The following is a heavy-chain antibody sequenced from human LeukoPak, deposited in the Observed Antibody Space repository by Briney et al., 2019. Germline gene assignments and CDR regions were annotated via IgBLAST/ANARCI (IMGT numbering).Heavy chain of an antibody. D-gene: IGHD6-6*01. Sequence: GRSLRLSCAASGFTFSSHAMHWVRQAPGKGLEWVAVISYDGSNKYYADSVKGRFTISRDNSKNTLYLQMNSLRAEDTAVYYCARVRSSSSVHYYYYYYGMDVWGQGTTVTVSS. CDR1: GFTFSSHA. J-gene: IGHJ6*02. CDR3: ARVRSSSSVHYYYYYYGMDV. CDR2: ISYDGSNK. V-gene: IGHV3-30-3*01.